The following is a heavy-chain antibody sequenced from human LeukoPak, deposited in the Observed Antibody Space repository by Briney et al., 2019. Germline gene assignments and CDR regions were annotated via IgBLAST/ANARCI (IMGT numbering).Heavy chain of an antibody. D-gene: IGHD3-10*01. CDR2: IKQDGSEK. J-gene: IGHJ5*02. CDR3: ARGYSGSYYFYDWFDR. V-gene: IGHV3-7*01. CDR1: GFTFSSYW. Sequence: PGGSLRLSCAASGFTFSSYWMSWVRQAPGKGLEWVANIKQDGSEKYYVDSVKGRFTISRDNAKNSLYLQMNSLRAEDTAVYYCARGYSGSYYFYDWFDRWGQGGLVTVCS.